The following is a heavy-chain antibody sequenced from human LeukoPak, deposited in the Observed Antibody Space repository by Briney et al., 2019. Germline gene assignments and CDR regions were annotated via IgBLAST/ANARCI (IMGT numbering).Heavy chain of an antibody. Sequence: SVKVSCKASGYTFTGYYMHWVRQAPGQGLEWMGGMIPIFGTANYAQKFQGRVTITADESTSTAYMELSSLRSEDTAVYYCARRRCSGGSCYPVSNYYYYYYMDVWGKGTTVTVSS. D-gene: IGHD2-15*01. CDR2: MIPIFGTA. V-gene: IGHV1-69*13. CDR3: ARRRCSGGSCYPVSNYYYYYYMDV. J-gene: IGHJ6*03. CDR1: GYTFTGYY.